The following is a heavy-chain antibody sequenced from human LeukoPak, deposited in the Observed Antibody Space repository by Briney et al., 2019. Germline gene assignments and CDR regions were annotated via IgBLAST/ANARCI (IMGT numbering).Heavy chain of an antibody. D-gene: IGHD6-19*01. J-gene: IGHJ4*02. Sequence: GGSLRLSCAASGFTFSSYVMNWVRLAPGKGLEWVSVISTSGGTTYYADSVKGRFTMSRDNSKKTLYLQMNSLRAEDTAVDYCAKTMYTGDWYRGLDYWGKGPLVTAS. CDR1: GFTFSSYV. CDR2: ISTSGGTT. V-gene: IGHV3-23*01. CDR3: AKTMYTGDWYRGLDY.